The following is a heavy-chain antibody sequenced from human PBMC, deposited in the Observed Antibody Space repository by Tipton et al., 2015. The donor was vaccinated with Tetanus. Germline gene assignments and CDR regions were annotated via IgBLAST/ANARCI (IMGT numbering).Heavy chain of an antibody. CDR3: ARGTSRIVYYFDY. D-gene: IGHD2-21*01. CDR1: GFTFSSYG. V-gene: IGHV3-33*01. CDR2: IWYDGSNK. J-gene: IGHJ4*02. Sequence: SGFTFSSYGMHWVRQAPGKGPEWVAVIWYDGSNKYYADSVKGRFTISRDNSKNTLYLQMNSLRAEDTAVYYCARGTSRIVYYFDYWGQGTLVTVSS.